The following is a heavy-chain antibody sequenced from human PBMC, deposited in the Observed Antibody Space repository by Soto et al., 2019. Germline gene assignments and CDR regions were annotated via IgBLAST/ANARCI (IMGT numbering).Heavy chain of an antibody. J-gene: IGHJ4*02. V-gene: IGHV4-39*01. CDR2: IYYSGST. CDR1: GGSISSSRYS. CDR3: AIHDTTVTTFDY. D-gene: IGHD4-17*01. Sequence: LSETLSLTCTVSGGSISSSRYSWGWIRQPPGKGLEWIGSIYYSGSTYYNPSLKSRVTISVDTSKNQFSLKLSSVTAADTAVYYCAIHDTTVTTFDYSGQGPLVTVSS.